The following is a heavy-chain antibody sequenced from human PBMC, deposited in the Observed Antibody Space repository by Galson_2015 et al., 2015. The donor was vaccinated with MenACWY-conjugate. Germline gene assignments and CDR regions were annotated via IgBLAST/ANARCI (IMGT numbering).Heavy chain of an antibody. D-gene: IGHD1-26*01. CDR1: GFTFSSYG. V-gene: IGHV3-30*03. Sequence: SLRLSCAASGFTFSSYGMHWVRQAPGKGLEWVAVISYDGSNKYYADSVKGRFTISRDNSKNTLYLQMNSLRAEDTAVYYCARDPTGATGYYYYYAMDVWGQGTT. CDR3: ARDPTGATGYYYYYAMDV. CDR2: ISYDGSNK. J-gene: IGHJ6*02.